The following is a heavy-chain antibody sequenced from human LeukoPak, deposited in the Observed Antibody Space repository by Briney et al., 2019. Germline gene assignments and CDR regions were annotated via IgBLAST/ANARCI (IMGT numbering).Heavy chain of an antibody. J-gene: IGHJ4*02. Sequence: LPGGSLRLSCAASGFTFRTYCMSWVRQAPGKRLEWVANIFQDGNDKYYVDSVKGRFTISRDNAKNSLYLQLNSLRVEDTAVYYCASRIVGTPDYFDYWGQGTLVTVSS. CDR2: IFQDGNDK. V-gene: IGHV3-7*01. CDR3: ASRIVGTPDYFDY. D-gene: IGHD1-26*01. CDR1: GFTFRTYC.